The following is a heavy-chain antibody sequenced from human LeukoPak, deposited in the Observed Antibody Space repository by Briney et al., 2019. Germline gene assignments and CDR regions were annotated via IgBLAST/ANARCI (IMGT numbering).Heavy chain of an antibody. J-gene: IGHJ5*02. CDR3: AKGGVYSGYAFDP. CDR2: IYSGGST. CDR1: GFTASSNY. V-gene: IGHV3-66*01. D-gene: IGHD5-12*01. Sequence: GGSLRLSCAASGFTASSNYMSWVRQAPGKGLEWVSVIYSGGSTYYADSVKGRFTISRDNSKNTLYLQMNSLRAEDTAVYYCAKGGVYSGYAFDPWGQGTLVTVSS.